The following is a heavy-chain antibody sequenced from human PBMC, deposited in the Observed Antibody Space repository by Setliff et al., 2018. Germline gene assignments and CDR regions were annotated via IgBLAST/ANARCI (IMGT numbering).Heavy chain of an antibody. CDR3: ARGQRYCSGGSCYYYMDV. CDR1: GGSFSGYY. CDR2: IIHSGST. D-gene: IGHD2-15*01. J-gene: IGHJ6*03. Sequence: SETLSLTCAVYGGSFSGYYWSWIRQPPGKRLEWIGEIIHSGSTNYNPSLKSRVTISMDTSKNQFSLKVSSVTAADTAVYYCARGQRYCSGGSCYYYMDVWGKGTTVTVSS. V-gene: IGHV4-34*01.